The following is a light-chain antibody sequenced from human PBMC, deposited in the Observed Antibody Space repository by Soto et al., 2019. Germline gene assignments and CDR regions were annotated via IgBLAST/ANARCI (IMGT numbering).Light chain of an antibody. CDR2: DVT. Sequence: LTQPASVSGSPGQSITISCTGTMSDVGGYIYVSWYQQHPGKAPKLMIYDVTSRPSGVSYRFSGSKSGNTASLTISGLQAEDEADYYCRSYTTSSSYVFGTGTKVTVL. V-gene: IGLV2-14*01. J-gene: IGLJ1*01. CDR1: MSDVGGYIY. CDR3: RSYTTSSSYV.